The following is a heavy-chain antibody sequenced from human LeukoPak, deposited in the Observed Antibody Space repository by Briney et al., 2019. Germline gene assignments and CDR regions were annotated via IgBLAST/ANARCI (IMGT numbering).Heavy chain of an antibody. V-gene: IGHV1-24*01. D-gene: IGHD3-9*01. J-gene: IGHJ3*02. CDR1: GYTLTELS. CDR2: FDPEDGET. Sequence: ASVKVSCKVSGYTLTELSMHWVRQAPGKGLEWMGGFDPEDGETIYAQKFQGRVTMTEDTSTDTAYMELRSLRSDDTAVHYCARAGEPLRYFDWLLDDAFDIWGQGTMVTVSS. CDR3: ARAGEPLRYFDWLLDDAFDI.